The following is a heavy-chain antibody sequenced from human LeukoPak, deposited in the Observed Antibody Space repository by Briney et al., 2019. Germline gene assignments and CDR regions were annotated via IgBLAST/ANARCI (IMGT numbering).Heavy chain of an antibody. CDR3: ASRTLWFGEFGY. V-gene: IGHV3-7*01. Sequence: PGGSLRLSCAASGFTFSNFWMSWVRQAPGKGLEWVANIKRDGSEKYYVDSVKGRFTISRDNAKNSLYLQMNSLRAEDTAVYYCASRTLWFGEFGYWGQGTLVTVSS. J-gene: IGHJ4*02. D-gene: IGHD3-10*01. CDR1: GFTFSNFW. CDR2: IKRDGSEK.